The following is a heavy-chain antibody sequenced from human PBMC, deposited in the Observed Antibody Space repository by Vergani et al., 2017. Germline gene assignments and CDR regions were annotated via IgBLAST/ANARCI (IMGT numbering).Heavy chain of an antibody. CDR2: IYYSGSA. Sequence: QVQLQESGPGLVKPSETLSLTCTVSGGSISSYYWSWIRQPPGKGLEWIGYIYYSGSANYNPSLKSRVTISVDRSKNQFSLKLSSVTAADTAVYYCARDLGYGDPNAFDIWGQGTMVTVSS. CDR3: ARDLGYGDPNAFDI. V-gene: IGHV4-59*12. CDR1: GGSISSYY. D-gene: IGHD4-17*01. J-gene: IGHJ3*02.